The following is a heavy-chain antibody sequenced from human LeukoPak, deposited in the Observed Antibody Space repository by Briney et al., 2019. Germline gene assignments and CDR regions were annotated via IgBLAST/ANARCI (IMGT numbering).Heavy chain of an antibody. J-gene: IGHJ4*02. Sequence: PSGTLSLTCAVSGGSISWTNWWSWVRQPPGKGLEWIGKIYHSGSTNYSPSLKSRVTISVDKSKNQFSLKLSSVTAADTAVYYCARSDYYDSSGAIDYWGQGTLVTVSS. CDR2: IYHSGST. CDR1: GGSISWTNW. D-gene: IGHD3-22*01. CDR3: ARSDYYDSSGAIDY. V-gene: IGHV4-4*02.